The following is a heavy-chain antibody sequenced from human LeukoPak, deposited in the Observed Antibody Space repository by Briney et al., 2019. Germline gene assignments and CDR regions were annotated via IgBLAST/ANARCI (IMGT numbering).Heavy chain of an antibody. CDR3: ARGQGYSGYDYPLDY. CDR2: IWYDGSNK. Sequence: PGRSLRLSCAASGFTFSSYGMHWVRQAPGKGLEWVAVIWYDGSNKYYADPVKGRFTISRDNSKNTLYLQMNSLRAEDTAVYCCARGQGYSGYDYPLDYWGQGTLVTVSS. J-gene: IGHJ4*02. V-gene: IGHV3-33*01. D-gene: IGHD5-12*01. CDR1: GFTFSSYG.